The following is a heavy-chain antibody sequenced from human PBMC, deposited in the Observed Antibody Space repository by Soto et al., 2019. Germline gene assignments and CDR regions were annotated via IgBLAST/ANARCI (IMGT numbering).Heavy chain of an antibody. Sequence: GGSLRLSCGVSGGIFSDYAMSWVRQAPGKGLEWVSGISGSGGSTYYAASVKGRFTISRDNSNNTLFLQMSGLRADDAAVYYCAKRKWEYTGSAFDIWGLGTMVTVSS. CDR2: ISGSGGST. J-gene: IGHJ3*02. CDR1: GGIFSDYA. V-gene: IGHV3-23*01. D-gene: IGHD1-1*01. CDR3: AKRKWEYTGSAFDI.